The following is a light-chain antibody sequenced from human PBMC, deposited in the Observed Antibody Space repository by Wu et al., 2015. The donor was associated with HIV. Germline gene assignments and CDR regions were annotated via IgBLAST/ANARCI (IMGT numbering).Light chain of an antibody. V-gene: IGKV3-20*01. CDR1: QSLTSVYSHD. Sequence: EIVLTQSPGTLSVSPGDSATLSCKASQSLTSVYSHDLAWYQQKPGQAPRLLIYGASSRATGIPDRFSGSGSGTDFTLTISRLEPEDFAVYYCQQYGSSPLTFGGGTKVDFK. J-gene: IGKJ4*01. CDR3: QQYGSSPLT. CDR2: GAS.